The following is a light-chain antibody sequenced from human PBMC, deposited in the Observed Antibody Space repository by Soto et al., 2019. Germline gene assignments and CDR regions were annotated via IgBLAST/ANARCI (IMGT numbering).Light chain of an antibody. CDR1: QILGNIN. CDR2: GTS. V-gene: IGKV3D-20*02. CDR3: QQRNSWPLT. J-gene: IGKJ4*01. Sequence: EVVLTQSPATLAFSHEERATLSCRASQILGNINLAWYQQKPGQAPRLLIYGTSSRATGIPDRFSGSGSGTDFTLTISSLEPEDFAVYYCQQRNSWPLTFGGGPQVEIK.